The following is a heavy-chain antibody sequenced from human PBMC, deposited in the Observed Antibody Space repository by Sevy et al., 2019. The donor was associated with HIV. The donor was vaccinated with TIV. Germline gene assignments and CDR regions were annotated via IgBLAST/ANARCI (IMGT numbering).Heavy chain of an antibody. V-gene: IGHV3-23*01. CDR3: AREGCTKPHDY. CDR1: GFTFSKYS. D-gene: IGHD2-8*01. CDR2: LSFGCGEI. J-gene: IGHJ4*02. Sequence: WGSLRLSCAASGFTFSKYSMSWVRQPPGKGLEWVSTLSFGCGEINYADSVKGRFTISRDNSKSSVCLQMNNLRPEDTAVYYCAREGCTKPHDYWGQGTLVTVSS.